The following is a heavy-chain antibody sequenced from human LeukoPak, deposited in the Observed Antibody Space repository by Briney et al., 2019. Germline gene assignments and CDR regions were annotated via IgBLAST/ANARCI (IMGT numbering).Heavy chain of an antibody. Sequence: GGSLRLSCAASGFTFSNYAMSWVRQAPGKGLEWVSAISGSGGGTYYADSVKGRFTISRDTSKNTLYLQMNSLRAEDTAIYYCAKDYSGSYYLIDFWGQGNLVTVSS. CDR3: AKDYSGSYYLIDF. CDR1: GFTFSNYA. V-gene: IGHV3-23*01. CDR2: ISGSGGGT. J-gene: IGHJ4*02. D-gene: IGHD1-26*01.